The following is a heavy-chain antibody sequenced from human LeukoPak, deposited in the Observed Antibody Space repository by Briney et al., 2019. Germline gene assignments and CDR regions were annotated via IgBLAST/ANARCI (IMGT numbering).Heavy chain of an antibody. D-gene: IGHD6-19*01. CDR3: ARVGAPEAGWYFDY. Sequence: SETLSLTCALYGGSFSGYYWSWIRQPPGKGLEWIGEINHSGSTNYNPSLKSRVTISVDTSKNQFSLKLSSVTAADTAVYYCARVGAPEAGWYFDYWGQGTLVTVSS. J-gene: IGHJ4*02. V-gene: IGHV4-34*01. CDR1: GGSFSGYY. CDR2: INHSGST.